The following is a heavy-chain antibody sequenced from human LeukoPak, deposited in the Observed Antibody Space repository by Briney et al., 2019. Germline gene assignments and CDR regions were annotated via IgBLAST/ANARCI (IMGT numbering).Heavy chain of an antibody. CDR2: IKSDGSST. V-gene: IGHV3-74*01. CDR1: GFTFSSYW. J-gene: IGHJ4*02. D-gene: IGHD2-2*01. Sequence: GGSLRLSCAASGFTFSSYWMHWVRQAPGKGLVCVSRIKSDGSSTTYADSVKGRFTISRDNAKNTLYLQMNSLRAEDTAVYYCARGGYCSSSTCYEEVYWGQGTLVTVSS. CDR3: ARGGYCSSSTCYEEVY.